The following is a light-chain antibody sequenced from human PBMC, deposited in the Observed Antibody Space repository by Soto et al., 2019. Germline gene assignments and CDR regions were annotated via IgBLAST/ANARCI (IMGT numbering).Light chain of an antibody. CDR1: SSDVGSYNF. CDR3: SSYTTSSNYV. J-gene: IGLJ1*01. V-gene: IGLV2-14*01. Sequence: LTQPASVSGSPGQSITISCTGTSSDVGSYNFVSWYQQLPGKAPKLMIYEVSNRPSGVSNRFSGSKSGNTASLTISGLQAEDEADYYCSSYTTSSNYVFGSGTKVT. CDR2: EVS.